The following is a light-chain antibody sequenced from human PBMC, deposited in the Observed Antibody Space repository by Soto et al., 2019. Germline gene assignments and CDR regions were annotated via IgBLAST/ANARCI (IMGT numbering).Light chain of an antibody. CDR2: NTS. CDR3: QQRRNWPPIT. J-gene: IGKJ5*01. V-gene: IGKV3-11*01. CDR1: QSVSSF. Sequence: EIVLTQSPATLSLSPGERATLSCRARQSVSSFLAWYQQKPGQAPRLLIYNTSNRATGIPARFSGSGSGTDFTLTISSLEPEDFAIYYCQQRRNWPPITFGQGTRLEIK.